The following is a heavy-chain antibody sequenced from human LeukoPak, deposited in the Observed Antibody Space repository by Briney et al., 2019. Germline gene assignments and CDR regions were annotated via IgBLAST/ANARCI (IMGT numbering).Heavy chain of an antibody. CDR2: IYHSGST. D-gene: IGHD6-6*01. Sequence: SETLSLTCTASGYSISSGYYWGSIRQPPGKGLEWIGSIYHSGSTYYNPSLKSRVTISVDTAKNQFSLKLTSVTAADAAVYYCARDSSSYWGQGTLVTVSS. V-gene: IGHV4-38-2*02. J-gene: IGHJ4*02. CDR3: ARDSSSY. CDR1: GYSISSGYY.